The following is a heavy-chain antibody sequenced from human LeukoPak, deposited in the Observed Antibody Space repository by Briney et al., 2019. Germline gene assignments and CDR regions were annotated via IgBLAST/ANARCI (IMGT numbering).Heavy chain of an antibody. CDR3: SGEFCVVPTGLPPPPGWYFDL. CDR2: ISAYNGNT. J-gene: IGHJ2*01. CDR1: GYTFTSYG. Sequence: ASVKVSCKASGYTFTSYGISWVRQAPGQGLEWMGWISAYNGNTNYAQKLQGRVTMTTDTSTSTAYMELRSLRSDDTDVYYCSGEFCVVPTGLPPPPGWYFDLWGRAPWSLSPQ. D-gene: IGHD2-2*01. V-gene: IGHV1-18*01.